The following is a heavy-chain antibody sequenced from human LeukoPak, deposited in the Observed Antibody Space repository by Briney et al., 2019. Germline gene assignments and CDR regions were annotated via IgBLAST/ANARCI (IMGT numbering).Heavy chain of an antibody. CDR1: GYTFTSYY. V-gene: IGHV1-2*02. CDR2: INPNSGGT. D-gene: IGHD3-22*01. CDR3: ARGGTMIVVDFDY. J-gene: IGHJ4*02. Sequence: ASVKVSCKASGYTFTSYYMHWVRQAPGQGLEWMGWINPNSGGTNYAQKFQGRVTMTRDTSISTAYMELSRLRSDDTAVYYCARGGTMIVVDFDYWGQGTLVTVSS.